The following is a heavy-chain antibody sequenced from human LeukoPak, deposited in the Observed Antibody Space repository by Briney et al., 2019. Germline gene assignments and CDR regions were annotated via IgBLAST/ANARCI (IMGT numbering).Heavy chain of an antibody. CDR3: ARPHGSSLPRVFDY. CDR2: IYPGDSDT. Sequence: GGSLKISCKASGYSFSSYWIGWVRQMPGKGLEWMGIIYPGDSDTRYSPSFQGQVTISADKSVSSAYLQWSSLKASDTAMYYCARPHGSSLPRVFDYWGQGTLVTVSS. CDR1: GYSFSSYW. D-gene: IGHD6-6*01. J-gene: IGHJ4*02. V-gene: IGHV5-51*01.